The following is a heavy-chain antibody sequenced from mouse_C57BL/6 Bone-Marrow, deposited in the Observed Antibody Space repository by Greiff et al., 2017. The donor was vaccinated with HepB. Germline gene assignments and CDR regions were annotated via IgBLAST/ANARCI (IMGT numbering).Heavy chain of an antibody. CDR1: GYAFSSSW. CDR2: LYPGDGDT. J-gene: IGHJ4*01. V-gene: IGHV1-82*01. D-gene: IGHD1-1*01. Sequence: QVQLQQSGPELVKPGASVKISCKASGYAFSSSWMNWVKQRPGKGLEWIGRLYPGDGDTNYNGKFKGKATLTADKSSSTAYMQLSSLTSEDSAVYFCASFSTTVVAPYAMDYWGQGTSVTVTS. CDR3: ASFSTTVVAPYAMDY.